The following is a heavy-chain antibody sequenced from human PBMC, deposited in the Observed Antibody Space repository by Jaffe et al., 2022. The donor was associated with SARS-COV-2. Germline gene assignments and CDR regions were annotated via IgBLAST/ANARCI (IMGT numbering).Heavy chain of an antibody. CDR2: ISYDGSNK. D-gene: IGHD3-22*01. V-gene: IGHV3-30*18. Sequence: QVQLVESGGGVVQPGRSLRLSCAASGFTFSSYGMHWVRQAPGKGLEWVAVISYDGSNKYYADSVKGRFTISRDNSKNTLYLQMNSLRAEDTAVYYCAKEMQTYDSSGYPSYYFDYWGQGTLVTVSS. CDR3: AKEMQTYDSSGYPSYYFDY. CDR1: GFTFSSYG. J-gene: IGHJ4*02.